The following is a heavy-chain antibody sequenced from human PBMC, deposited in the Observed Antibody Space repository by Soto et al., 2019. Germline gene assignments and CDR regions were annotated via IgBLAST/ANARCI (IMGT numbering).Heavy chain of an antibody. J-gene: IGHJ4*02. V-gene: IGHV3-7*01. CDR3: ARDEGSSYTYGPGFDY. CDR1: GFTFSSYW. CDR2: IKQDGSEK. D-gene: IGHD5-18*01. Sequence: EVQLVESGGGLVQPGGSLRLSCAASGFTFSSYWMTWVRQAPGKGLEWVANIKQDGSEKYYVDSVKGRFTISRDNAKNSLYLQMNSLRVEDTAVYYCARDEGSSYTYGPGFDYWGQGTLVTVSS.